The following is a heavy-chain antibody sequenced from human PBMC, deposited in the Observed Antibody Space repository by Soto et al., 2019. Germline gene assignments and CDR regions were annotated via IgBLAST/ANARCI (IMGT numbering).Heavy chain of an antibody. CDR1: GGSISSYT. CDR2: IYYSGTT. J-gene: IGHJ4*02. CDR3: ASTYYTGDSGPYDY. Sequence: SETLSLTCTVSGGSISSYTWGWIRQPPGKGLEWIGSIYYSGTTYYNPSLESRVSISADTSENQFSLKVKSVTVADTAVYYCASTYYTGDSGPYDYWGQGTLVTVSS. D-gene: IGHD1-26*01. V-gene: IGHV4-39*07.